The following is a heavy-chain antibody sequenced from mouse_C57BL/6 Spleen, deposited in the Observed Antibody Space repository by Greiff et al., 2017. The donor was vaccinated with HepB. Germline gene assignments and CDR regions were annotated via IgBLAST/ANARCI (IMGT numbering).Heavy chain of an antibody. CDR2: ISSGGSYT. CDR3: ARLPYDYADY. J-gene: IGHJ2*01. V-gene: IGHV5-6*01. Sequence: EVKLVESGGDLVKPGGSLKLSCAASGFTFSSYGMSWVRQTPDKRLEWVATISSGGSYTYYPDSVKGRFTISRDNAKNTLYLQMSSLKSEDTAMYYCARLPYDYADYWGQGTTLTVSS. CDR1: GFTFSSYG. D-gene: IGHD2-4*01.